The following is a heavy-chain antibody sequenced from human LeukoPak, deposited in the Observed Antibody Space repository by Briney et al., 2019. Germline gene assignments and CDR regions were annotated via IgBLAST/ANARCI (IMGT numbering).Heavy chain of an antibody. Sequence: SETLSLTCAVYGGSFSGYYWSWIRQPPGKGLEWIGEINHSGSTNYNPSLKSRVTISVDTSKNQFSLKLSSVTAADTAVYYCARGCCSSTSCHPHYFDYWGQGTLVTVSS. CDR1: GGSFSGYY. CDR3: ARGCCSSTSCHPHYFDY. J-gene: IGHJ4*02. D-gene: IGHD2-2*01. V-gene: IGHV4-34*01. CDR2: INHSGST.